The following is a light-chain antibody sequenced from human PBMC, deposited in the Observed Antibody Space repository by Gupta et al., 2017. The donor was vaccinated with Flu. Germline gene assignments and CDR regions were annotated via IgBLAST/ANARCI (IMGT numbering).Light chain of an antibody. Sequence: QPVVTQEPSFSVSPGGTVTLTCGLSSGSVSARYSPTWYQQIPGQAPRTLIYSANTRSSGVPDRFSGSILGNKAALTITGAQADDESDYYCALYMGSGVSLFGGGTKLTVL. CDR1: SGSVSARYS. V-gene: IGLV8-61*01. CDR3: ALYMGSGVSL. J-gene: IGLJ3*02. CDR2: SAN.